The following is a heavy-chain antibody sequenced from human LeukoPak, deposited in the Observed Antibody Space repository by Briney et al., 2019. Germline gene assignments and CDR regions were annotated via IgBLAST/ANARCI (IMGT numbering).Heavy chain of an antibody. D-gene: IGHD2-8*02. CDR1: GFTFDDYA. CDR2: ISWNSGSI. V-gene: IGHV3-9*01. Sequence: GGSLRLSCAASGFTFDDYAMHWVRQAPGKGLEWVSGISWNSGSIGYADSVKGRFTISRDNAKNSLYLQMNSLGAEDTALYYCAKDLVARWYYGMDVWGQGTTVTVSS. J-gene: IGHJ6*02. CDR3: AKDLVARWYYGMDV.